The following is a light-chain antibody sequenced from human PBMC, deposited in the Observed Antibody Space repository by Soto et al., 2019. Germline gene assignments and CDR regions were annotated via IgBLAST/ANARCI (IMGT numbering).Light chain of an antibody. CDR3: QQYNNWPPWT. V-gene: IGKV3D-15*01. CDR2: DAS. J-gene: IGKJ1*01. Sequence: PGERATLSCRASQSISFYLTWYQHKPGQAPRLLIYDASNRATGIPARFSGSGSGTEFTLTIGSLQSEDFAVYYCQQYNNWPPWTFGQGTKVDIK. CDR1: QSISFY.